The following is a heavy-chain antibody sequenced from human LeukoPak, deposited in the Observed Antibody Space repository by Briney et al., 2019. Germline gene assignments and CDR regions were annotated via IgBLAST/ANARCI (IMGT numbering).Heavy chain of an antibody. CDR3: ARGRAYCGGDCSDYYYYMDV. V-gene: IGHV1-8*01. Sequence: ASVKVSCEASGYTFTSYDINWVRQATGQGLEWMGWMNPNSGNTGYAQKFQGRVTMTRNTSISTAYMELSSLRSEDTAVYYCARGRAYCGGDCSDYYYYMDVWGKGTTVTVSS. CDR2: MNPNSGNT. CDR1: GYTFTSYD. D-gene: IGHD2-21*02. J-gene: IGHJ6*03.